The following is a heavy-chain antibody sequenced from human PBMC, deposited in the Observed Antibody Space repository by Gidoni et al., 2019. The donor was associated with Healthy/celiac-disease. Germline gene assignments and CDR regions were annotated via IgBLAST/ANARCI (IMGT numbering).Heavy chain of an antibody. Sequence: QLQLQESGPGLVKPAETLSLTCTVSGGSISSSRYYWGWIRQPPGKGLEWIGSIYYSGRTYYNPSLKSRVTISVDTSKNQSSLKLSSVTAADTAVYYCASLVTYYDYVWGSYRYGYFDYWGQGTLVTVSS. D-gene: IGHD3-16*02. CDR3: ASLVTYYDYVWGSYRYGYFDY. CDR1: GGSISSSRYY. V-gene: IGHV4-39*01. J-gene: IGHJ4*02. CDR2: IYYSGRT.